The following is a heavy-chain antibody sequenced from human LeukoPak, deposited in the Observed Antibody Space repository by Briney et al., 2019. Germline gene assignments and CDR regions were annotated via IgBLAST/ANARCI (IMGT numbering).Heavy chain of an antibody. V-gene: IGHV3-23*01. CDR1: GFTFSSYA. D-gene: IGHD6-13*01. CDR2: ISGSGGST. J-gene: IGHJ5*02. Sequence: GGSLRLSCAASGFTFSSYAMSWVRQTPGKGLEWVSAISGSGGSTYYADSVKGRFTISRDKSENTLYLQMNSLRAEDTAIYYCAKDGSSNWYGWFDPWGQGTLVTVSS. CDR3: AKDGSSNWYGWFDP.